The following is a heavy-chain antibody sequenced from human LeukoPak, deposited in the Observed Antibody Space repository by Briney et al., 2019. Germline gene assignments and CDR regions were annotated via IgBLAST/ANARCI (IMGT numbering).Heavy chain of an antibody. D-gene: IGHD3-22*01. CDR1: VYTFIRCG. CDR2: ISVYNGNT. J-gene: IGHJ3*02. Sequence: GASVKVSCKPSVYTFIRCGISWVREAPGQGLEWIGWISVYNGNTNYAQQLQGRVTMTTDPSTSTANMELRSLRSNDSSVYYSTRDVAYESSDYLTRPFDAFDIWGQGTMVTVSS. V-gene: IGHV1-18*01. CDR3: TRDVAYESSDYLTRPFDAFDI.